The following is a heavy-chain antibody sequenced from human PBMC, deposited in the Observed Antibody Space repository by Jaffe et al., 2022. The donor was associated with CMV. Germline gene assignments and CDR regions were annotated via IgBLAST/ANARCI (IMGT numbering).Heavy chain of an antibody. CDR2: ISGSGGST. D-gene: IGHD2-15*01. V-gene: IGHV3-23*04. Sequence: EVQLVESGGKLVQPGGSLRLSCAASGFTFNSYAMSWVRQAPGKGLEWVSTISGSGGSTYHADSVKGRFTISRDNSKNTLYLQMNRLRAEDTAVYYCAKVVVAATISGSQYHFDYWGQGTLVTVSS. J-gene: IGHJ4*02. CDR1: GFTFNSYA. CDR3: AKVVVAATISGSQYHFDY.